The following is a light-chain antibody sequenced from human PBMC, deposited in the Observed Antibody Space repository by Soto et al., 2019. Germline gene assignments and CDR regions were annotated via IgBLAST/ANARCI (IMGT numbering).Light chain of an antibody. V-gene: IGKV3-20*01. CDR3: QQYGSAPYT. J-gene: IGKJ2*01. Sequence: EIVLTQSPGTPSLSPGARATLSCRASQGVTSSYLAWYQQKPGQAPRLLIYGASSRATGIPDRFRGSGSGTDFTLTISRLEPEDFAVFYCQQYGSAPYTFGQGTKLEIK. CDR2: GAS. CDR1: QGVTSSY.